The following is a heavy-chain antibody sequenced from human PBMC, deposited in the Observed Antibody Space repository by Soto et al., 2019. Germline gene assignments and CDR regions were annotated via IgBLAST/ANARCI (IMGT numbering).Heavy chain of an antibody. CDR1: GFTFRTHG. CDR3: AKMKQGVTTRFRADFDY. Sequence: GGSLRLSCAASGFTFRTHGMHWVRQAPGKGLEWVALISYEGDTDYYADSVKGRFTVPRDNSKDTLSLQMNSLRVEDTAVYYCAKMKQGVTTRFRADFDYWGQGTLVTVSS. D-gene: IGHD4-17*01. CDR2: ISYEGDTD. J-gene: IGHJ4*02. V-gene: IGHV3-30*18.